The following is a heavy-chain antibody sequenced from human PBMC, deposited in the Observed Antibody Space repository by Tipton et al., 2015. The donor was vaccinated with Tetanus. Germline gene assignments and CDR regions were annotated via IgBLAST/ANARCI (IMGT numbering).Heavy chain of an antibody. Sequence: LRLSCAVYGGSFSGYYWSWIRQPPGKGLEWIGEINHSGSTNYNLSLKSRVTISVDTSKNQFSLKLSSVTAADTAVYYCARIPYCSGGSCYQWFDPWGQGTLVTVSS. CDR3: ARIPYCSGGSCYQWFDP. V-gene: IGHV4-34*01. J-gene: IGHJ5*02. CDR2: INHSGST. CDR1: GGSFSGYY. D-gene: IGHD2-15*01.